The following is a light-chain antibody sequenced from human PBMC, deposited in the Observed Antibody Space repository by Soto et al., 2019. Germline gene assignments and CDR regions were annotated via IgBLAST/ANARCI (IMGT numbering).Light chain of an antibody. CDR1: SSDVGGYNY. CDR2: DVS. V-gene: IGLV2-14*01. Sequence: QSVLTQPASVSGSPGQSITISCTGTSSDVGGYNYVSWYQQRPGKAPKLMIYDVSNRPSGVSNRFSGSKSGNTASLTISGLQAEDEADYYCSSYTSSSTLVFGNGTKVTVL. CDR3: SSYTSSSTLV. J-gene: IGLJ1*01.